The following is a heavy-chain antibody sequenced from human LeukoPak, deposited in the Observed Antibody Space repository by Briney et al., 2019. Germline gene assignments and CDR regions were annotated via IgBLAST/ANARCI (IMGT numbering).Heavy chain of an antibody. CDR2: FDPEDGET. V-gene: IGHV1-24*01. CDR3: ATDMGYCSGGSCYIIYFDY. J-gene: IGHJ4*02. D-gene: IGHD2-15*01. Sequence: GASVKVSCKVSGYTLTELSMHWVRQAPGKGLEWMGGFDPEDGETTYTQKFQGRVTMTEDTSTDTAYMELSSLRSEDTAVYYCATDMGYCSGGSCYIIYFDYWGQGTLVTVSS. CDR1: GYTLTELS.